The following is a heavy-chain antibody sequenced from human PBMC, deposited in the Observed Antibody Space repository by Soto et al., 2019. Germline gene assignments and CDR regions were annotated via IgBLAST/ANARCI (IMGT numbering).Heavy chain of an antibody. J-gene: IGHJ5*02. Sequence: ASVKVSCKASGGTSSSYAISWVRQAPGQGLEWMGWINPNSGGTNYAQKFQGWVTMTRDTSISTAYMELSRLRSDDTAVYYCARGWQLPPDNWFDPWGQGTLVTVSS. V-gene: IGHV1-2*04. D-gene: IGHD2-15*01. CDR3: ARGWQLPPDNWFDP. CDR2: INPNSGGT. CDR1: GGTSSSYA.